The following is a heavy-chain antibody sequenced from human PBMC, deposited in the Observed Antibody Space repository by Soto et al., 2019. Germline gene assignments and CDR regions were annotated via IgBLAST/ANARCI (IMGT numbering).Heavy chain of an antibody. CDR2: INHSGST. Sequence: QVQLQQWGAGLLKPSETLSLTCAVYGGSFSGYYWSWIRQPPGKGLEWIGEINHSGSTNYNPSLKSRVTISVDTSKNQFSLKLSSVTAADTAVYYCVRSLGYSYGYRYWGQGTLVTVSS. D-gene: IGHD5-18*01. CDR1: GGSFSGYY. V-gene: IGHV4-34*01. J-gene: IGHJ4*02. CDR3: VRSLGYSYGYRY.